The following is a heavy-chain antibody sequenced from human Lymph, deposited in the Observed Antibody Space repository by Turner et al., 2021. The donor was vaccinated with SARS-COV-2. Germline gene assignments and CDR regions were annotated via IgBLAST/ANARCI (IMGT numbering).Heavy chain of an antibody. CDR1: GFTFSSYG. CDR2: VWYDGSNK. D-gene: IGHD3-16*01. Sequence: QVQLVESGGGVVQPGRSLRLSCAASGFTFSSYGIHWVRQAPGKGLEWVAVVWYDGSNKFYADSVKGRFTISRDNSKNTLYLQMNSLRAEDTAVYYCARHNGGRLDYWGQGTLVTVSS. V-gene: IGHV3-33*01. CDR3: ARHNGGRLDY. J-gene: IGHJ4*02.